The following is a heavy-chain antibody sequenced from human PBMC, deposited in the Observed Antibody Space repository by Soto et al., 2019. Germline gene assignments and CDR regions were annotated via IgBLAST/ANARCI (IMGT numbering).Heavy chain of an antibody. CDR2: ISGSGGAT. CDR3: AKATFDYGDYRPHFDY. V-gene: IGHV3-23*01. D-gene: IGHD4-17*01. J-gene: IGHJ4*02. CDR1: GFTFNTYV. Sequence: EVQLLESGGGLVQPGGSLRLSCVASGFTFNTYVVSWVRQAPGKGLEWVSAISGSGGATLYAESAKGRFTISRDNSKNTLFLQMNNLRADDTAVYYCAKATFDYGDYRPHFDYWGQGTLVTVSS.